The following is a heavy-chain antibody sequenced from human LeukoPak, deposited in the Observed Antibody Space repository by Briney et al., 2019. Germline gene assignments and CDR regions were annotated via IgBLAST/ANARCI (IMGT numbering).Heavy chain of an antibody. J-gene: IGHJ3*02. CDR3: ARQPGAFDI. CDR1: GFTFSSYA. D-gene: IGHD1-14*01. CDR2: ISYDGSNK. V-gene: IGHV3-30-3*01. Sequence: GGSLRLSCAASGFTFSSYAMHWVRQAPGKGLEWEAVISYDGSNKYYADSVKGRFTISRDNSKNTLYLQMNSLRAEDTAVYYCARQPGAFDIWGQGTMVTVSS.